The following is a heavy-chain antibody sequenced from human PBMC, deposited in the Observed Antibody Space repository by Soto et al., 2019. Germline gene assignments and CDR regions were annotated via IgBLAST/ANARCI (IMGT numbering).Heavy chain of an antibody. CDR1: GGSISSYY. CDR3: ARGVDYGGNTFDY. J-gene: IGHJ4*02. V-gene: IGHV4-59*08. CDR2: IYYSGST. D-gene: IGHD4-17*01. Sequence: LSLTCTVSGGSISSYYWSWIRQPPGKGLEWIGYIYYSGSTNYNPSLKSRVTISVDTSKNQFSLKLSSVTAADTAVYYCARGVDYGGNTFDYWGQGTLVTVSS.